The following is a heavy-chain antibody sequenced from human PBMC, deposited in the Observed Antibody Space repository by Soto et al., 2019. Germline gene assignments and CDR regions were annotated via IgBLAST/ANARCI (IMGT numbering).Heavy chain of an antibody. CDR3: VRKPGYIVDFGY. V-gene: IGHV3-33*01. Sequence: QVQLVESGGGVVQPGRSLRLSCAASGFTFSSYGMHWVRQAPGKGLEWVAVIWYDGSNKYYADSVKGRFTISRDNSKNALNLQMNILRAEDTAVYYCVRKPGYIVDFGYWGHGTMVTVSS. J-gene: IGHJ4*03. CDR2: IWYDGSNK. D-gene: IGHD2-21*01. CDR1: GFTFSSYG.